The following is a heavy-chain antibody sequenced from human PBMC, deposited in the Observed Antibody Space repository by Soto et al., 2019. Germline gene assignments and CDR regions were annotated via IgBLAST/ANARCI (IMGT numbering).Heavy chain of an antibody. V-gene: IGHV3-23*01. CDR1: GFTFGSYA. J-gene: IGHJ4*02. CDR2: ISGSGHSK. CDR3: AKDVLPRQLVLPFDY. Sequence: EVQLLESGGGLVQPGGSLRVSCAASGFTFGSYAMSWVRQVPGKGLEWVSGISGSGHSKFYADSVKGRFTISRDDSKNTLYLQMNSLRVEDTAVYFCAKDVLPRQLVLPFDYWGQGTLVTVSS. D-gene: IGHD6-13*01.